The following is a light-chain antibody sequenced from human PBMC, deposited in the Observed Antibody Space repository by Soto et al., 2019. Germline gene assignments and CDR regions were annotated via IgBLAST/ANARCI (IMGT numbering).Light chain of an antibody. V-gene: IGLV1-47*02. Sequence: QSVLTQPPSASGTPGQTVTSSCTGSSSNIGSNYVCSYQHLPGTAPKLLIYSNNQRPSGVPDRISGSKSGTSASLAISGSRSEDEADYYCATWDDSLSGHYVFGTGTKVTVL. J-gene: IGLJ1*01. CDR2: SNN. CDR1: SSNIGSNY. CDR3: ATWDDSLSGHYV.